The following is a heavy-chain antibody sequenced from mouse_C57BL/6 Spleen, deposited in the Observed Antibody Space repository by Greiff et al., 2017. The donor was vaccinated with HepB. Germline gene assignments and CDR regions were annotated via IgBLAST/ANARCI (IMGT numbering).Heavy chain of an antibody. V-gene: IGHV7-3*01. CDR1: GFTFTDYY. CDR2: IRNKANGYTT. Sequence: EVQLVESGGGLVQPGGSLSLSCAASGFTFTDYYMSWVRQPPGKALEWLGFIRNKANGYTTEYSASVKGRFTISRDNSQSILYLQMNALRAEDSATYYCARSGYDGSSNYAMDYWGQGTSVTVSS. J-gene: IGHJ4*01. CDR3: ARSGYDGSSNYAMDY. D-gene: IGHD1-1*01.